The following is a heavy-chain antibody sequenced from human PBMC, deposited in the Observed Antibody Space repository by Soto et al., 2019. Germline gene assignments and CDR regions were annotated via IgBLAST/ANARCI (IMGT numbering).Heavy chain of an antibody. CDR1: GGSFSGYY. V-gene: IGHV4-34*01. D-gene: IGHD1-26*01. CDR3: ARGRAYLVGATKNYYCYYGMDV. CDR2: INHSGST. J-gene: IGHJ6*02. Sequence: SETLSLTCAVYGGSFSGYYWSWIRQPPGKGLEWIGEINHSGSTNYNPSLKSRVTISVDTSKNQFSLKLSSVTAADTAVCYCARGRAYLVGATKNYYCYYGMDVWGQGTTVTVSS.